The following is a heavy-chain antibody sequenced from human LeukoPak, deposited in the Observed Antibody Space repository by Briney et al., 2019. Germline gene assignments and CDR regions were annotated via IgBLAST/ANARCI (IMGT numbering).Heavy chain of an antibody. D-gene: IGHD2-2*01. CDR2: IIPILGIA. CDR3: ARLHHADFHCSSISCYSDAFDI. CDR1: GGTFSSYT. V-gene: IGHV1-69*02. J-gene: IGHJ3*02. Sequence: ASVKVSCKASGGTFSSYTISWVRQAPGQGLEWMGRIIPILGIANYAQKFQGRVTITADKSTSTAYMELSSLRSEDTAVYYCARLHHADFHCSSISCYSDAFDIWGQGTMVTVSS.